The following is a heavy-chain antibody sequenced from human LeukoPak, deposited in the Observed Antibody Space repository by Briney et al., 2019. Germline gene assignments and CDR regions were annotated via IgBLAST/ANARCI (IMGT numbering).Heavy chain of an antibody. Sequence: GGSLRLSRAASGFTVSSNYMIWVRQAPGKGLECVSVIYSGGSTYYADSVKGRFTISRDNSKNTLYLQMNSLRAEDTAVYYCARDSGYDFGAFDIWGQETMVTVSS. J-gene: IGHJ3*02. CDR3: ARDSGYDFGAFDI. CDR1: GFTVSSNY. D-gene: IGHD5-12*01. V-gene: IGHV3-53*01. CDR2: IYSGGST.